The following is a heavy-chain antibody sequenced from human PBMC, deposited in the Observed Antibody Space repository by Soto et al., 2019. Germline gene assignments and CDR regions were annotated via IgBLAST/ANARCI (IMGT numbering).Heavy chain of an antibody. J-gene: IGHJ6*03. Sequence: EVQLLESGGGLVQPGGSLRLSCAASGFTFSSYAMSWVRQAPGKGLEWVSAISGSGGSTYYEYSVKGRFTISRDTATNTVYLQMNILRAEDKAGYYCAKDRGSGYYYYMDVWGKGTTVTVSS. CDR2: ISGSGGST. CDR1: GFTFSSYA. D-gene: IGHD3-10*01. CDR3: AKDRGSGYYYYMDV. V-gene: IGHV3-23*01.